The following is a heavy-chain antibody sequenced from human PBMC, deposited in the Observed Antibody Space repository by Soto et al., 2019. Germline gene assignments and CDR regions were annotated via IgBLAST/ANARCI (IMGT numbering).Heavy chain of an antibody. CDR1: GYTFTGYY. D-gene: IGHD3-3*01. Sequence: GSSMKGSCKTSGYTFTGYYMHCVRQAPEQGLYFIGCINPNSGGTNYAQKFQGWVTMTRDTSISTAYMELSRLRSDDTAVYYCARDQRRFLEWLSSPFYYYYGMDVWGQGTTVTVSS. J-gene: IGHJ6*02. V-gene: IGHV1-2*04. CDR3: ARDQRRFLEWLSSPFYYYYGMDV. CDR2: INPNSGGT.